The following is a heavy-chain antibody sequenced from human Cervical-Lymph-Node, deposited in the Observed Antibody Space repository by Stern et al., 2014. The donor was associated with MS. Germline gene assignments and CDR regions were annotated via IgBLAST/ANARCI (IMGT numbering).Heavy chain of an antibody. CDR2: VYYSGST. D-gene: IGHD1-26*01. J-gene: IGHJ4*02. CDR3: ARLEYTTSYYSHYFDY. Sequence: VQLEESGPGLVKPSETLSLRCTVSGGSISSGSFYWGWIRQPPGKGLEWIGTVYYSGSTYYNLYLKSRVTISVDTSKNQFSLNLSSVTAADTAVYYCARLEYTTSYYSHYFDYWGQGTLVTVSS. V-gene: IGHV4-39*01. CDR1: GGSISSGSFY.